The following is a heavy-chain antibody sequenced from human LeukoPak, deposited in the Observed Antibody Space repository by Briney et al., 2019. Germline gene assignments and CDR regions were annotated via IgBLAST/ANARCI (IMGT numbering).Heavy chain of an antibody. D-gene: IGHD6-19*01. J-gene: IGHJ3*02. CDR2: INKDGSKK. Sequence: GGSLRLSCASSGFTFSNDWMAWVRQAQGKGLEWVANINKDGSKKNYVDSVKGRFTISRDNSKNSLFLQMNSLRAEDTAIYYCARDTSPSSSSSYFDAFDMWGQGTMVTVSS. CDR3: ARDTSPSSSSSYFDAFDM. V-gene: IGHV3-7*01. CDR1: GFTFSNDW.